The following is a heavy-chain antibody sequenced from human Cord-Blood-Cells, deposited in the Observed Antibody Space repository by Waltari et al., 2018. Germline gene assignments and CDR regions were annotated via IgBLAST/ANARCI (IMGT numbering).Heavy chain of an antibody. CDR2: INHSGST. CDR1: GGSFSGYS. D-gene: IGHD1-20*01. Sequence: QVQLQQWGAGLLKPSETLSLTCAVYGGSFSGYSLSWIRQPPGKGLEWIGEINHSGSTNYNPSLKSRVTISVDTSKNQFSLKLSSVTAADTAVYYCASKSNWNMFDYWGQGTLVTVSS. J-gene: IGHJ4*02. V-gene: IGHV4-34*01. CDR3: ASKSNWNMFDY.